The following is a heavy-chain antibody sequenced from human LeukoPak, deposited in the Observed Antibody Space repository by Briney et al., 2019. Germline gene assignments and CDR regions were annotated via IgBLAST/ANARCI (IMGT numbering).Heavy chain of an antibody. J-gene: IGHJ6*03. CDR2: INPSGGST. CDR1: GYTFTSYY. Sequence: ASVEVSXKASGYTFTSYYMHWVRQAPGQGLEWMGIINPSGGSTSYAQKFQGRVTMTRDTSTSTVYMELSSLRSEDTAVYYCARENYYYYMDVWGKGTTVTVSS. V-gene: IGHV1-46*03. CDR3: ARENYYYYMDV.